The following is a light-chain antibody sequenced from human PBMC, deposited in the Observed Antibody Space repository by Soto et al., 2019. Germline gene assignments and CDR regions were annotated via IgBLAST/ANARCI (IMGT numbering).Light chain of an antibody. V-gene: IGKV1-39*01. CDR1: QSISTY. Sequence: DIQMTQSPSSLPASVGDRVTITCRASQSISTYLNWYHQRPGKALKLLIYAASSLQSGVPSRFSGSGSGTDFTLTISSLQPEDFATYYCQQSYSTPRTFGQGTKVEIK. J-gene: IGKJ1*01. CDR3: QQSYSTPRT. CDR2: AAS.